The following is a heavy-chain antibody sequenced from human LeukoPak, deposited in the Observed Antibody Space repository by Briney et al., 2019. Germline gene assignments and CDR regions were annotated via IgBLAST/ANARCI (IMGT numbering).Heavy chain of an antibody. CDR2: IWYDGSKI. CDR1: GFTFNTYG. V-gene: IGHV3-33*01. CDR3: ARDLTNVVRPAQH. J-gene: IGHJ1*01. D-gene: IGHD2-2*01. Sequence: GRSLSLSCAASGFTFNTYGMHWVRQGPGKGLEWVALIWYDGSKIYYADSVQGRFTISRDNSKSTLYLQMNSLRVEDTALYYCARDLTNVVRPAQHWGQGTLVTVSS.